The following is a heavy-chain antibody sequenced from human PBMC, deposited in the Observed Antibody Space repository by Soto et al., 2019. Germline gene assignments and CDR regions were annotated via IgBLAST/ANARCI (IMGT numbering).Heavy chain of an antibody. CDR1: GFTFSSYV. J-gene: IGHJ4*02. CDR2: ISYDGSNK. V-gene: IGHV3-30*18. D-gene: IGHD2-8*01. Sequence: GGSLRLSCSASGFTFSSYVMHWVRQAPGKGLEWVAVISYDGSNKYYADSVKGRFTISRDNSKNTLYLQMNSLRAEDTAVYYCAKEGGGGTNGLCSTVPADDCGQGTRVTVSS. CDR3: AKEGGGGTNGLCSTVPADD.